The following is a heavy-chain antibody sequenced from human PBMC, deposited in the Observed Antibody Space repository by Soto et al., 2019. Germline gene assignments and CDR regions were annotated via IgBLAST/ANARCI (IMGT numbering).Heavy chain of an antibody. D-gene: IGHD5-12*01. Sequence: SETLSLTCTVSGGSISSSSYYWGWIRQPPGKGLEWIGSIYYSGSTYYNPSLKSRVTISVDTSKNQFSLKRCPVTAADTAVYYCARHDTPVYLGYSGYDLVRSLYYYYGMDVWGQGTTVTVSS. V-gene: IGHV4-39*01. CDR1: GGSISSSSYY. CDR2: IYYSGST. J-gene: IGHJ6*02. CDR3: ARHDTPVYLGYSGYDLVRSLYYYYGMDV.